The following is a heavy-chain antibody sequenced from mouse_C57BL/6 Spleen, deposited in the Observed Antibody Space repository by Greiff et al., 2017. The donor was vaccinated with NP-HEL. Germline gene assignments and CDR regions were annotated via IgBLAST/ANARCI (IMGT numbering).Heavy chain of an antibody. D-gene: IGHD1-1*01. CDR1: GYTFTDYE. CDR3: TRGATYYYGSSSYWYFDV. J-gene: IGHJ1*03. CDR2: IDPETGGT. V-gene: IGHV1-15*01. Sequence: VQLVESGAELVRPGASVTLSCKASGYTFTDYEMHWVKQTPVHGLEWIGAIDPETGGTAYNQKFKGKAILTADKSSSTAYMELRSLTSEDSAVYYCTRGATYYYGSSSYWYFDVWGTGTTVTVSS.